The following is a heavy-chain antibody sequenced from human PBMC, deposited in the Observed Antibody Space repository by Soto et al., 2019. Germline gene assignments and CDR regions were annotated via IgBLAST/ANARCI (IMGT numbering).Heavy chain of an antibody. D-gene: IGHD4-17*01. CDR1: GFTFSTYA. V-gene: IGHV3-23*01. Sequence: EVQLLESGGGLVQPGGSLRLSCAASGFTFSTYAMNWVRQAPGKGLEWVSAISGSGVATYYADSVKGRFTISRDNSIIRLYLQMNSLRTEDTAVYYCAHPRGYGVFDAYDIWGQGTMVTVSS. CDR3: AHPRGYGVFDAYDI. J-gene: IGHJ3*02. CDR2: ISGSGVAT.